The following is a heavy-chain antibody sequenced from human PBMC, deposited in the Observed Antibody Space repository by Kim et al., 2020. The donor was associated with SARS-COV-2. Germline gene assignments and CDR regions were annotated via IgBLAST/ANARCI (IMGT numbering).Heavy chain of an antibody. CDR3: ARGGHVQTIDY. Sequence: YPGSVKGRFTISRKNAKNSWYLRMNSLRAGDTAVYYCARGGHVQTIDYWGQGTLVTVSS. J-gene: IGHJ4*02. D-gene: IGHD6-6*01. V-gene: IGHV3-13*01.